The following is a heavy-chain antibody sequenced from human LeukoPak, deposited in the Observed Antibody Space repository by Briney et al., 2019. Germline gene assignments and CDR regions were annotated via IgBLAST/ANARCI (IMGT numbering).Heavy chain of an antibody. V-gene: IGHV3-30-3*01. CDR2: MSYDGSNE. CDR3: ARGRGGSCYQAADY. Sequence: GGSLRLSCAASGFTFSNYAIHWVRQAPVKGLEWVAVMSYDGSNEYYADSVKGRFTISRDNSKNTLFLQMNSLRAEDTAVYYCARGRGGSCYQAADYWGQGTLVTVSS. J-gene: IGHJ4*02. CDR1: GFTFSNYA. D-gene: IGHD2-15*01.